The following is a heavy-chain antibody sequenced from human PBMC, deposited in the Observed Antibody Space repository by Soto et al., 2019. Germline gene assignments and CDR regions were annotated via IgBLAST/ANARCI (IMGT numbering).Heavy chain of an antibody. CDR3: ATRVLRHQYSGSLKTPHFDY. CDR1: GFTFTSSA. CDR2: IVVGSGNT. V-gene: IGHV1-58*01. D-gene: IGHD1-26*01. J-gene: IGHJ4*02. Sequence: GASVKVSCKASGFTFTSSAVQWVRQARGQRLEWIGWIVVGSGNTNYAQKFQERVTITRDMSTSTAYMELSSLRSEDTAVYYCATRVLRHQYSGSLKTPHFDYWGQGTLVTVSS.